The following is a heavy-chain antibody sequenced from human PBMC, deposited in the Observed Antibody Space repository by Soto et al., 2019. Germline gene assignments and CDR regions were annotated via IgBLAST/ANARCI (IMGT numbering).Heavy chain of an antibody. CDR3: ARMGDFWSGPGELDP. J-gene: IGHJ5*02. CDR1: GGSISSSSYY. CDR2: VYYNGFT. D-gene: IGHD3-3*01. V-gene: IGHV4-39*01. Sequence: PSETLSLTCTVSGGSISSSSYYWAWIRQSPGKGLEWIGSVYYNGFTYYNPSLKSRVTISVDTSKNQFSLKLTSVTAADTAVYYCARMGDFWSGPGELDPWGQGTLVTVS.